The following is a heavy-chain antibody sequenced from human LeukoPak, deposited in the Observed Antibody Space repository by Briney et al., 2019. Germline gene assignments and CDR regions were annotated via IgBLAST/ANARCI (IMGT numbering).Heavy chain of an antibody. CDR1: GYTFTGYY. D-gene: IGHD2-2*02. CDR2: INPNSGGT. CDR3: ARDGGYCSSTSCYTAVDY. J-gene: IGHJ4*02. V-gene: IGHV1-2*02. Sequence: ASVKVSCKASGYTFTGYYMHWVRQAPGQGLEWMGWINPNSGGTNYAQKFQGRVTMTRDTSISTAYMELSRLRSDDTAVYYCARDGGYCSSTSCYTAVDYWGQGTLVTVSS.